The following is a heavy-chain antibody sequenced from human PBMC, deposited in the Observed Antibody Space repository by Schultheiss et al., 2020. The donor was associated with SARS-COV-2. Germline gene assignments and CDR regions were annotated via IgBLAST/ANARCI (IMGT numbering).Heavy chain of an antibody. CDR2: ISWNSGSI. D-gene: IGHD2-2*01. CDR1: GFTFDDYA. V-gene: IGHV3-9*01. Sequence: GGSLRLSCAASGFTFDDYAMHWVRQAPGKGLEWVSGISWNSGSIGYADSVKGRFTISRDNSKNTLYLQMNSLRAEDTAVYYCAKYFHIVVVPAAMDYWGQGTLVTVSS. CDR3: AKYFHIVVVPAAMDY. J-gene: IGHJ4*02.